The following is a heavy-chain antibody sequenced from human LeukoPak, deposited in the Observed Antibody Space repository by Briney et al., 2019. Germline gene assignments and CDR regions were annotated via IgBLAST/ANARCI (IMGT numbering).Heavy chain of an antibody. Sequence: GGSLRLSCAASGFTFSTYAMHWVRQAPGKGLEWVAVISYDVNNKYYADSVKGRFIISRDNSKNTLYLQMNSLRPEDTAVYYCARGSYYDFWSGLDYWGQGTLVTVSS. CDR1: GFTFSTYA. CDR2: ISYDVNNK. J-gene: IGHJ4*02. V-gene: IGHV3-30-3*01. CDR3: ARGSYYDFWSGLDY. D-gene: IGHD3-3*01.